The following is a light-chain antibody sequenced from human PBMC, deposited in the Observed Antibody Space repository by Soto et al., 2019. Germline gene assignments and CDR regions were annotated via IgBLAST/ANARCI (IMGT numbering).Light chain of an antibody. CDR2: RTS. CDR1: QSVRKN. J-gene: IGKJ4*01. CDR3: QQYNNWPRAT. V-gene: IGKV3-15*01. Sequence: EIVMTQSPATLLLSTGETATLSCRASQSVRKNLAWYQQKPGQAPRLLMFRTSSRATGFPARFSGSGSGTEFNLTISSLQSEDFGVYYCQQYNNWPRATFGGGTKVDIK.